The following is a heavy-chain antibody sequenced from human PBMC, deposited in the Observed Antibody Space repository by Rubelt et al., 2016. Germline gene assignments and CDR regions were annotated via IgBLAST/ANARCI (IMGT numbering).Heavy chain of an antibody. D-gene: IGHD3-3*01. J-gene: IGHJ6*02. CDR3: AREEGLTIFGHYGMDV. V-gene: IGHV1-69*10. CDR1: GGTFSSYA. CDR2: IIPILGIA. Sequence: QVQLVQSGAEVKKPGSSVKVSCKASGGTFSSYAISWVRQAPGQGLEWMGGIIPILGIANYAQKFQGRVTITADKSTSTAYMELSSLRSEDTAVYYCAREEGLTIFGHYGMDVWGQGTTVTVSS.